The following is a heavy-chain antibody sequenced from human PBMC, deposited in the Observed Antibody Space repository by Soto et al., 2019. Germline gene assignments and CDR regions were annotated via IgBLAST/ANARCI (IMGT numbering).Heavy chain of an antibody. CDR1: GGSVSSGSYY. J-gene: IGHJ4*02. CDR3: ARVLVRYSSSWYPFLDY. CDR2: IYYSGST. V-gene: IGHV4-61*01. Sequence: SETLSLTCTVSGGSVSSGSYYWSWIRQPPGKGLEWIGYIYYSGSTNYNPSLKSRVTISVDTSKNQFSLKLSSVTAADTAVYYCARVLVRYSSSWYPFLDYWGQGTLLTVSS. D-gene: IGHD6-13*01.